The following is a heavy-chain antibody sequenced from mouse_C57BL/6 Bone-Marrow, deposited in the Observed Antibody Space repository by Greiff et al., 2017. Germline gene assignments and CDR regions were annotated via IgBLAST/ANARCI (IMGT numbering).Heavy chain of an antibody. CDR2: ISSGGSYT. V-gene: IGHV5-6*01. CDR3: ARFYDGYVAGFAF. J-gene: IGHJ3*01. Sequence: EVKLVESGGDLVKPGGSLKLSCAASGFTFSSYGMSWVRQTPDKRLEWVATISSGGSYTYYPDSVKGRFTISRDNAKNTLYLQISSLKSEDTAMYYCARFYDGYVAGFAFWGKGTLVTVSA. D-gene: IGHD2-3*01. CDR1: GFTFSSYG.